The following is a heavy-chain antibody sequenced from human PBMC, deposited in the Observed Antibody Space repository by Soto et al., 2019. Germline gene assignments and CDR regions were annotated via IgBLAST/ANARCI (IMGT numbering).Heavy chain of an antibody. CDR2: IIPIFGTA. CDR1: GGTFSIYA. J-gene: IGHJ5*02. V-gene: IGHV1-69*13. D-gene: IGHD3-16*02. CDR3: ARSSTYYDYVWGSYRPTGFDP. Sequence: SVKVSCRASGGTFSIYAISWVRQAPGQVLEWMGGIIPIFGTANYAQKFQGRVTITADESTSTAYMELSSLRSEDTAVYYCARSSTYYDYVWGSYRPTGFDPWGQGTLVTVSS.